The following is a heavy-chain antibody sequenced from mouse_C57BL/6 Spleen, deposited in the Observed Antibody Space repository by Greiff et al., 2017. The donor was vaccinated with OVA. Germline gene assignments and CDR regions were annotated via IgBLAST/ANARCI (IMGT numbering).Heavy chain of an antibody. V-gene: IGHV1-82*01. CDR2: IYPGDGDT. CDR3: AREGDIMDY. CDR1: GYAFSSSW. J-gene: IGHJ4*01. Sequence: QVQLQQSGPELVKPGASVKISCKASGYAFSSSWMNWVTQRPGKGLEWIGRIYPGDGDTNYNGKFKGKATLTADKSSSTAYMQLSSLTSEDSAVDFCAREGDIMDYWGQGTSVTVSS.